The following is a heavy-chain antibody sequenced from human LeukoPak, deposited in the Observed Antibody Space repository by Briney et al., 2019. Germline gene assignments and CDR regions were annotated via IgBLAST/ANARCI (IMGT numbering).Heavy chain of an antibody. Sequence: GASVKVSCKASGGTFSSYAISWVRQAPGQGLEWMGGIIPIFGTANYGQKFQGRVTITADESTSTAYMELSSLRSKDTAVYYCARDHSMVRGVIIGGASQNWFDPWGQGTLVTVSS. J-gene: IGHJ5*02. CDR1: GGTFSSYA. CDR2: IIPIFGTA. V-gene: IGHV1-69*13. D-gene: IGHD3-10*01. CDR3: ARDHSMVRGVIIGGASQNWFDP.